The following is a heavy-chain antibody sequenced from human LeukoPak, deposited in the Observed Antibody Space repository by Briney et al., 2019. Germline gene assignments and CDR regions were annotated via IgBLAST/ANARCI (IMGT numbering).Heavy chain of an antibody. J-gene: IGHJ4*02. CDR3: ARSRDTAMVLSY. CDR2: IIPIFGIA. D-gene: IGHD5-18*01. Sequence: SVKVSCKASGGTFSSYAIRWVRQAPGQGLEWMGRIIPIFGIANYAQKFQGRVTITADKSTSTAYMELSSLRSEDTAVYYCARSRDTAMVLSYWGQGTLVTVSS. CDR1: GGTFSSYA. V-gene: IGHV1-69*04.